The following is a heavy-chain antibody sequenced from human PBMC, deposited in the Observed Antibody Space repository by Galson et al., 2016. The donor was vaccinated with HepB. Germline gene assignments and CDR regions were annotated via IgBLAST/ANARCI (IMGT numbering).Heavy chain of an antibody. Sequence: SLXXSCAASGXXFSXXXIHXXXQAXGEGLEWLSFISHDGNXKDYADSVTGRLTVFRDNSNNTVYLQMDGLRAEDTALYFCARDWAFGDYSFDYWGPGTLVTVSS. CDR2: ISHDGNXK. CDR1: GXXFSXXX. V-gene: IGHV3-30-3*01. J-gene: IGHJ4*02. D-gene: IGHD4-17*01. CDR3: ARDWAFGDYSFDY.